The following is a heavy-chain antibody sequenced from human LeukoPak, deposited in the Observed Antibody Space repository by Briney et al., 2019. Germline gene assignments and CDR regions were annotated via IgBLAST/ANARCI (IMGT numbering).Heavy chain of an antibody. D-gene: IGHD6-19*01. CDR3: AREGAVGGRSDAHFDT. CDR2: ISSGSGYK. V-gene: IGHV3-21*01. CDR1: GFIFSSYN. J-gene: IGHJ4*02. Sequence: GGSLRLPCAASGFIFSSYNMNWVRQAPGQGLEWVSYISSGSGYKYYADSVKGRFTISRDNAKNSLYLQMNSLRAEDTAVYYCAREGAVGGRSDAHFDTWGQGTLVTVSS.